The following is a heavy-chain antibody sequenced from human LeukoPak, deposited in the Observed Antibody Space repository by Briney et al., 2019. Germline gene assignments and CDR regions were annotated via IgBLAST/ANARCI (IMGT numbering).Heavy chain of an antibody. CDR2: IRGKANTYAT. CDR3: TRPSYGDAPYVDS. D-gene: IGHD4-17*01. Sequence: GGSLRLSCAASGFTFSVSAMHWVRQASGKGLEWVGRIRGKANTYATAYAASVKGRFTISRDDSKNTAYLQMNSLKTEDTAIYYCTRPSYGDAPYVDSRGQGTLVTVSS. J-gene: IGHJ4*02. CDR1: GFTFSVSA. V-gene: IGHV3-73*01.